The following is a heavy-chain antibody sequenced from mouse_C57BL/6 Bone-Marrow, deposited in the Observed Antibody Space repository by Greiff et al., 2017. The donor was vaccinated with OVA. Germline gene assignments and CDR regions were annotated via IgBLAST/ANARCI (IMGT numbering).Heavy chain of an antibody. V-gene: IGHV1-78*01. J-gene: IGHJ2*01. CDR1: GYTFTDHT. D-gene: IGHD2-4*01. Sequence: VQLQESDAELVKPGASVKISCKVSGYTFTDHTIHWMKQRPEQGLEWIGYIYPRDGSTKYNEKFKGKATLTADKSSSTAYMQLNSLTSEDSAVYFCAKIYYDYDGGLDYWGQGTTLTVSS. CDR2: IYPRDGST. CDR3: AKIYYDYDGGLDY.